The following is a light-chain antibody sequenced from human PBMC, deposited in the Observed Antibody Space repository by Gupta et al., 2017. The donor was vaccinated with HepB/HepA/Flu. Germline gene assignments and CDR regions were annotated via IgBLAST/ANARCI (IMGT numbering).Light chain of an antibody. J-gene: IGKJ5*01. Sequence: DIQMTQSPSSLSASVGDRVTITCQASQDISKYLNWYQQKSGQAPKLLVYETSSLETGVPPRFSGSGSGTDFTLTISSLQPEDAATYYCQQEDDLPRTFGQGTQLEIK. CDR3: QQEDDLPRT. CDR1: QDISKY. V-gene: IGKV1-33*01. CDR2: ETS.